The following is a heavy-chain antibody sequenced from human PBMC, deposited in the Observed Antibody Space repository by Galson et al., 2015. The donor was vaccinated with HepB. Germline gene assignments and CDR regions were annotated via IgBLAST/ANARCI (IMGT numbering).Heavy chain of an antibody. J-gene: IGHJ5*02. CDR1: GFAFNNAW. CDR3: TTDVYYSTYWSWLDP. V-gene: IGHV3-15*01. CDR2: IKSKTDGGTT. D-gene: IGHD2-8*02. Sequence: SLRLSCAASGFAFNNAWMNWVRQAPGKGLEWVGRIKSKTDGGTTEYAAPVKGRFTISRDDSRNTLYLQMHSLKTEDTAVYYCTTDVYYSTYWSWLDPWGQGTLVNGSS.